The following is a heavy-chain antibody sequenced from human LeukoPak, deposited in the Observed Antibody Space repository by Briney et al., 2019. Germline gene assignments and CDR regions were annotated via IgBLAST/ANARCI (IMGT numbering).Heavy chain of an antibody. CDR1: GGSIWSFY. V-gene: IGHV4-4*07. J-gene: IGHJ4*02. D-gene: IGHD1-1*01. Sequence: PSETLSFTSTGSGGSIWSFYWGWLRPRAGKGLVGIGRIYTSASKNYNPSLKSRVSMSVDTPKNHLYLTLNSVTAADTAVYYCARAASNSRALDYWGQGTLVPVSS. CDR3: ARAASNSRALDY. CDR2: IYTSASK.